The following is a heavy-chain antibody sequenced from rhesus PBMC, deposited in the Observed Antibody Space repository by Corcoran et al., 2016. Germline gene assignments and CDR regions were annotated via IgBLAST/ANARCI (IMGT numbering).Heavy chain of an antibody. CDR1: GASISSNY. Sequence: QVQLQESGPGLVKPSETLPLTCAVSGASISSNYWSWIRQAPGKGLEWIGRIYGSGGSPPTNPSLKSRVTMSIDTSTNQFTLKLSSVTAADTAVYYCARVGGGSSYVGNRFDVWGAGVLVTVSS. V-gene: IGHV4S2*01. J-gene: IGHJ5-1*01. CDR3: ARVGGGSSYVGNRFDV. CDR2: IYGSGGSP. D-gene: IGHD4-29*01.